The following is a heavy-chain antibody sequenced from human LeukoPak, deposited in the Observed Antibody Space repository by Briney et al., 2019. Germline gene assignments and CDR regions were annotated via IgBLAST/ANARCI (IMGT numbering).Heavy chain of an antibody. V-gene: IGHV3-30*18. D-gene: IGHD3-10*01. CDR3: AKALYYYGSGSYSC. J-gene: IGHJ4*02. CDR2: ISYDGSNK. CDR1: GFTFSSYG. Sequence: GGSLRLSCAASGFTFSSYGMHWVRQAPGKGLEWVAVISYDGSNKYYADSVKGRFTISRDNSKNTLYLQMNSLRAEDTAVYYCAKALYYYGSGSYSCWGQGTLVTVSS.